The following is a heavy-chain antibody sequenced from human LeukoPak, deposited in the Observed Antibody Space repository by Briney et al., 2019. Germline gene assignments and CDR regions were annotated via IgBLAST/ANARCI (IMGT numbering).Heavy chain of an antibody. CDR2: IYPGDSDT. J-gene: IGHJ4*02. D-gene: IGHD6-19*01. CDR1: GYSFTTYW. Sequence: GASLQISCKGSGYSFTTYWIGWGRQVPGKGLEWMGIIYPGDSDTRYSPSFQGQVIISADKSISTAYVQWSSLKASDTAMYYCARQSVTVAGPPFDYWGQGTLVTVSS. V-gene: IGHV5-51*01. CDR3: ARQSVTVAGPPFDY.